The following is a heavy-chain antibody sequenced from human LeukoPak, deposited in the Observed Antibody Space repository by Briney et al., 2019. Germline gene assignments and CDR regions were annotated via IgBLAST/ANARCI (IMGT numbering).Heavy chain of an antibody. CDR2: INTNTGNP. CDR3: AREDDPYYYGSGSSHWFDP. V-gene: IGHV7-4-1*02. CDR1: GYTFTNYG. Sequence: ASVTVSCTASGYTFTNYGMNWLRQAPGQALEWMGWINTNTGNPTYVQGFTGRFVFSLDTSVSTTYLQISSLKAEDTAVYYCAREDDPYYYGSGSSHWFDPWGQGTLVTVSS. J-gene: IGHJ5*02. D-gene: IGHD3-10*01.